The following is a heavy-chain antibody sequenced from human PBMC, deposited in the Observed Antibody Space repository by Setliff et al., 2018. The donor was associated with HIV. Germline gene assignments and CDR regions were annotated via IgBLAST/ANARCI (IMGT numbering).Heavy chain of an antibody. Sequence: SETLSLTCAVYGGSFSGYYWSWIRQPPGKGLEWIGEINHSGSTNYNPSLKSRVTISVDTSKNQFSLKLSSVTAADTAVYYCARVRPSPGCSGGSCFPKYYYYYMDVWGKGTTVTVSS. CDR3: ARVRPSPGCSGGSCFPKYYYYYMDV. V-gene: IGHV4-34*01. D-gene: IGHD2-15*01. CDR1: GGSFSGYY. J-gene: IGHJ6*03. CDR2: INHSGST.